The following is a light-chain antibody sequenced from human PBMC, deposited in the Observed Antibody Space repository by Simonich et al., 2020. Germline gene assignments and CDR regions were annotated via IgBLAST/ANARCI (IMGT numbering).Light chain of an antibody. CDR3: QQYGSSIT. V-gene: IGKV3D-20*01. J-gene: IGKJ5*01. CDR1: QSVSSSY. Sequence: EIVLTQSQATLSLTLGERSTLSCEASQSVSSSYLAWYQPQPGLAPRLLIYDASSRATGIPDRFSGSGSGTDFTLTISRLEPEDFAVYYCQQYGSSITFGQGTRLEIK. CDR2: DAS.